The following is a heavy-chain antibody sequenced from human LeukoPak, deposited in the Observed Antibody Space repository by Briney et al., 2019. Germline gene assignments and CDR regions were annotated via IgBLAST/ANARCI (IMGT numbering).Heavy chain of an antibody. V-gene: IGHV4-59*08. CDR2: IYYSGST. D-gene: IGHD3-22*01. J-gene: IGHJ4*02. CDR1: GGSISSYY. CDR3: ALGYDSSGYSDY. Sequence: SETLSLTCTVSGGSISSYYWSWIRQPPGKGLEWIGYIYYSGSTNYNPSLKSRVTISVDTSKNQFSLKLSSVTAADTAVYYCALGYDSSGYSDYWGQGTLVTVSS.